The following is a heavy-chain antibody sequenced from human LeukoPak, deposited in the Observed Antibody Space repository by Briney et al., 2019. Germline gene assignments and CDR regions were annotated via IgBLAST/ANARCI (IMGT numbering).Heavy chain of an antibody. D-gene: IGHD1-1*01. V-gene: IGHV3-23*01. CDR2: IRSNGDTT. CDR1: GFTFSRLA. J-gene: IGHJ4*02. Sequence: GGSLRLSCTASGFTFSRLAMTWVRQAPGRGLEGVTTIRSNGDTTYNADSVKGRFTISRDNSKNTLYLELNSLRVEDTATFYCAKGQELDDGVFDSWGQGTMVTVSS. CDR3: AKGQELDDGVFDS.